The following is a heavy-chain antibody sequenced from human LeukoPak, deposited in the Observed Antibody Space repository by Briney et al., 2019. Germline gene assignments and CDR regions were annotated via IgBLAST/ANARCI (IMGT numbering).Heavy chain of an antibody. CDR3: AKDQGYYDFWSGRLTPPGY. D-gene: IGHD3-3*01. V-gene: IGHV3-23*01. J-gene: IGHJ4*01. CDR2: ISGSGGST. Sequence: GGSLRLSCAASGFTFSSYAMSWVRQAPGKGLEWVSAISGSGGSTYYADSVKGRFTISRDNSKNTLYLQMNSLRAEDTAVYYCAKDQGYYDFWSGRLTPPGYWGQGTLVTVSS. CDR1: GFTFSSYA.